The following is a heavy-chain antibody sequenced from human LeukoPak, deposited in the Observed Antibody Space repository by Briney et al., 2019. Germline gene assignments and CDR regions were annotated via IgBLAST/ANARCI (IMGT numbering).Heavy chain of an antibody. V-gene: IGHV1-18*01. CDR1: GYTFTSYG. CDR2: ISAYNGNT. Sequence: ASVKVSCKASGYTFTSYGISWVRQAPGQGLEWMGWISAYNGNTNYSRKFQGRVTITRDTSASTAYMELSSLRSEDTAVYYCARERIAGWFDPWGQGTLVTVSS. J-gene: IGHJ5*02. D-gene: IGHD6-6*01. CDR3: ARERIAGWFDP.